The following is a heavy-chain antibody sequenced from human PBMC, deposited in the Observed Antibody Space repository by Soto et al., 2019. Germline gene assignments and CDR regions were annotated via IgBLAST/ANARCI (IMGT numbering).Heavy chain of an antibody. Sequence: GGSLRLSCAASGFPFSTYAMSWVRQAPGKGLDWVSAISGTGRSTFNADSVKGRFTISRDNSKNTLYLQMNSLRAEDTAVYYCAKDLGASGSNAFDIWGQGTMVTVSS. J-gene: IGHJ3*02. V-gene: IGHV3-23*01. D-gene: IGHD2-15*01. CDR3: AKDLGASGSNAFDI. CDR1: GFPFSTYA. CDR2: ISGTGRST.